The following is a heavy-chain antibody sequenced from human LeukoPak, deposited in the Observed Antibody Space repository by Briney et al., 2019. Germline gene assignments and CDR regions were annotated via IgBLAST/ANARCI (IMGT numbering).Heavy chain of an antibody. J-gene: IGHJ4*02. CDR1: GGSISSSDYY. V-gene: IGHV4-39*01. CDR3: ARHEVWWELLFRGIDY. CDR2: IYYSGST. D-gene: IGHD1-26*01. Sequence: PSETLSLTCTVSGGSISSSDYYWGWIRQPPGKGLEWIGSIYYSGSTYYNPSLKSRVTISVDTSKNQFSLKLSSVTAADTAVYYCARHEVWWELLFRGIDYWGQGTLVTVSS.